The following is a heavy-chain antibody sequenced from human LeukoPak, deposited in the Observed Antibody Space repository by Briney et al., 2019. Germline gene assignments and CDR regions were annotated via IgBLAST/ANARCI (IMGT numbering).Heavy chain of an antibody. V-gene: IGHV1-2*02. D-gene: IGHD2-15*01. CDR1: GYTFTGYY. Sequence: ASVKVSCKASGYTFTGYYMHWVRQAPGQGPEWMGWINPNSGGTNYAQKFQGRVTMTRDTSISTAYMELSRLRSDDTAVYYCARDLRVGGSYYYGMDVWGQGTTVTVSS. CDR3: ARDLRVGGSYYYGMDV. J-gene: IGHJ6*02. CDR2: INPNSGGT.